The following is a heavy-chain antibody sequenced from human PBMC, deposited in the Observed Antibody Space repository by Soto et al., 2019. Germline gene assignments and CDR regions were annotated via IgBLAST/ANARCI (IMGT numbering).Heavy chain of an antibody. D-gene: IGHD4-4*01. Sequence: QVQLVESGGGVVQPGGSLRLSCAASGFTVSTYGLHWVRQAPGKGLEWVAVIWYDATNKYYADSVRGRFTVSRDNSENTLFLQMNSLGAEDTAVYYCARDGAPLTYSNYPGYYYYMDVWGKGTAVTVS. CDR2: IWYDATNK. V-gene: IGHV3-33*01. CDR3: ARDGAPLTYSNYPGYYYYMDV. CDR1: GFTVSTYG. J-gene: IGHJ6*03.